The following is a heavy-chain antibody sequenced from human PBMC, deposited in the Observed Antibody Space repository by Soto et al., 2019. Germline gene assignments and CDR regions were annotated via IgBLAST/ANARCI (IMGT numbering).Heavy chain of an antibody. Sequence: GGSLRLSCAASGFTFSSYAMHWVRQAPGKGLEWVAVISYDGSNKYYADSVKGRFTISRDNSKNTLYLQMNSLRAEDTAVYYCARDHGDSLDAFDIWGQGKMVTVSS. J-gene: IGHJ3*02. D-gene: IGHD3-22*01. V-gene: IGHV3-30-3*01. CDR3: ARDHGDSLDAFDI. CDR2: ISYDGSNK. CDR1: GFTFSSYA.